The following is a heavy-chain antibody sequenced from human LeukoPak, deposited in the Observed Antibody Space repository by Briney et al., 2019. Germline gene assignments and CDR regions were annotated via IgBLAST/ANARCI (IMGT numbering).Heavy chain of an antibody. D-gene: IGHD2-8*01. V-gene: IGHV4-34*01. Sequence: PSETLSLTCAVYGGSFSGYYWSWIRQPPGKGLEWIGEINHSGSTNYNPSLKSRVTISVDTSKNQFSLKLSSVTAADTAVYYCARSGVPYYCTNGVCYPRYFDYWGQGTLVTVSS. CDR3: ARSGVPYYCTNGVCYPRYFDY. CDR1: GGSFSGYY. CDR2: INHSGST. J-gene: IGHJ4*02.